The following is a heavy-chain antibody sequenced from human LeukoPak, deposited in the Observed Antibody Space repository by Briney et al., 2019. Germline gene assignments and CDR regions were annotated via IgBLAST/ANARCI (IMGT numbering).Heavy chain of an antibody. J-gene: IGHJ4*02. CDR1: GDSITNFY. D-gene: IGHD3-10*01. Sequence: SGTLSLTCTVSGDSITNFYWSWIRQPAGKGLELIGRIFTSGFTTYDPSLKSRVSMSFDTSKNQFSLNLNSVTAADTAVYCAAGPVGHISRAFEFWGQGNVVTVSS. CDR2: IFTSGFT. CDR3: AGPVGHISRAFEF. V-gene: IGHV4-4*07.